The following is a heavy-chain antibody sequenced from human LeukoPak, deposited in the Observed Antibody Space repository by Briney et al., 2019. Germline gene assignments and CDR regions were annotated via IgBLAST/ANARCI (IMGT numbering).Heavy chain of an antibody. CDR3: AKERVNLGFY. CDR1: GFTFSSYS. J-gene: IGHJ4*02. D-gene: IGHD7-27*01. Sequence: GGSLRLSCAASGFTFSSYSMNWVRQTPGKGLEWVSYISTSGSTIYYADSVKGRFTISRDNSKNTLYLQMNSLRAEDTAVYYCAKERVNLGFYWGQGTLVTVSS. CDR2: ISTSGSTI. V-gene: IGHV3-48*01.